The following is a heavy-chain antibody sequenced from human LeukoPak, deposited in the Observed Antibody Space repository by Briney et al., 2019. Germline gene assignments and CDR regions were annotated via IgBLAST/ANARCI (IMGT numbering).Heavy chain of an antibody. Sequence: GGSLRLSCVASGVTLSNYAMSWARQAPGKGLEWVSGISSSGSGGNTYYADSVKGRFTISRDNSKNTLYLQMNSLRAEDTAVYYCAKPPPSGGVYSSGWYVIDWGQGTLVTVSS. J-gene: IGHJ4*02. CDR3: AKPPPSGGVYSSGWYVID. CDR1: GVTLSNYA. CDR2: ISSSGSGGNT. V-gene: IGHV3-23*01. D-gene: IGHD6-19*01.